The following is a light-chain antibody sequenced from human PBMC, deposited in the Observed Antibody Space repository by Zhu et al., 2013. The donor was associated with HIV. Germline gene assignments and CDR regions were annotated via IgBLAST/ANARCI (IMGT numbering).Light chain of an antibody. CDR1: QTVSSNY. J-gene: IGKJ2*01. Sequence: DIVLTQSPRTLSLSPGERATLSCRAGQTVSSNYLAWCQQRPGQAPRLLIYGGSSRATGIPDRFSGSGSGTDFTLTINRLEPEDFAVYYCQQYDNSPRYTFGQGTKLEIK. CDR2: GGS. V-gene: IGKV3-20*01. CDR3: QQYDNSPRYT.